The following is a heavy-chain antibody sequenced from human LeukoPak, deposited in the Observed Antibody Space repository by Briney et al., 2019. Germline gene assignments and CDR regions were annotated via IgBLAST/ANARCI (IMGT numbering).Heavy chain of an antibody. CDR3: ARPNHPHSARFDP. D-gene: IGHD1-14*01. CDR2: IYHSGST. Sequence: SETLSLTCAVSGYSISSGYYWGWIRQPPGKGLEWIGSIYHSGSTYYNPSLKSRVTISVDTSKNQFSLKLSSVTAADTAVYYCARPNHPHSARFDPWGQGTLVTVSS. CDR1: GYSISSGYY. J-gene: IGHJ5*02. V-gene: IGHV4-38-2*01.